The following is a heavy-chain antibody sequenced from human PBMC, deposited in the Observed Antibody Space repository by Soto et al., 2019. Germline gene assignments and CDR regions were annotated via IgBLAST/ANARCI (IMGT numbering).Heavy chain of an antibody. V-gene: IGHV1-69*01. Sequence: SVKVSCKASGGTFSSYAISWLRQAPGQGLEWMGGIIPIFGTANYAQKFQGRVTITADESTSTAYMELSRLRSEDTAVYYCARLEYYDSSRYYDYWGQGTLDPVSS. CDR3: ARLEYYDSSRYYDY. J-gene: IGHJ4*02. CDR2: IIPIFGTA. D-gene: IGHD3-22*01. CDR1: GGTFSSYA.